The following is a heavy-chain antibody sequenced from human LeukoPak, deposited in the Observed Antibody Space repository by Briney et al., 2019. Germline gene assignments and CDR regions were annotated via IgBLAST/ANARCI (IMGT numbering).Heavy chain of an antibody. CDR3: ARGVSSSPFDY. V-gene: IGHV4-61*02. CDR1: GGSISSGSYY. Sequence: PSETLSLTCTVSGGSISSGSYYWSWIRQPAGKGLEWIGRIYTSGSTNYNPSLKSRVTISVDTSKNQFSLKLSSVTAADTAVYYCARGVSSSPFDYWGQGTLVTVSS. CDR2: IYTSGST. J-gene: IGHJ4*02. D-gene: IGHD6-13*01.